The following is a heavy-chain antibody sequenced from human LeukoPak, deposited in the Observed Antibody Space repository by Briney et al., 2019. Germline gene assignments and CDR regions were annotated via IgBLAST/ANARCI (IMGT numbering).Heavy chain of an antibody. D-gene: IGHD1-26*01. V-gene: IGHV1-69*13. CDR1: GGTFSSYA. J-gene: IGHJ5*02. Sequence: ASVKVSCKASGGTFSSYAISWVRQAPGQGLEWMGGIIPIFGTANYAQKFQGRVTITADESTSTAYMELSSLRSEDTAVYYCANRPRLYSGSYVPWFGPWGQGTLVTVSS. CDR2: IIPIFGTA. CDR3: ANRPRLYSGSYVPWFGP.